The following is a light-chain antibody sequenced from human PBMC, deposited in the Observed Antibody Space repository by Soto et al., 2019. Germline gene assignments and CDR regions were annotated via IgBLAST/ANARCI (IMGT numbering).Light chain of an antibody. V-gene: IGKV1-39*01. CDR3: QQTYSLPRT. J-gene: IGKJ1*01. CDR2: SAS. CDR1: QDINKN. Sequence: DIQVTHSPSSLSASVGDRVTITCQASQDINKNLIWYQQKPGKVPDLLIYSASTLYSGVPSRFSGSGSGTEFTLTISNLQPEDFATYYCQQTYSLPRTFAQGTKVDIK.